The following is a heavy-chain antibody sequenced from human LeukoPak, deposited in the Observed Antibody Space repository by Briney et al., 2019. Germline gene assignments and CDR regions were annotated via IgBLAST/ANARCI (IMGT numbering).Heavy chain of an antibody. V-gene: IGHV1-2*02. CDR2: INPNSGGT. CDR1: GYTFTGYY. Sequence: PQASVKVSCKASGYTFTGYYMHWVRQAPGQGLEWMGWINPNSGGTNYAQKFQGRVTMTRDTSISTAYMELSRLRSDDTAVYYCARESAYCSGGSCYEADFDYWGQGTLVTVSS. J-gene: IGHJ4*02. D-gene: IGHD2-15*01. CDR3: ARESAYCSGGSCYEADFDY.